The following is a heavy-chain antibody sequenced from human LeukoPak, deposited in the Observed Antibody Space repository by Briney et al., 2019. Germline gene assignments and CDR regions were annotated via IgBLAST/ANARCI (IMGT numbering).Heavy chain of an antibody. CDR3: ARVEDWIQIWSAGGFDY. Sequence: KTSETLSLTCTVSGYSISSDYYWGWIRQPPGKGLEWIGSTSHSGSSYYNPSLKSRVTISIDTSKNQFSLRLISVTAADTAVYYCARVEDWIQIWSAGGFDYWGQGTLVTVSP. J-gene: IGHJ4*02. CDR1: GYSISSDYY. D-gene: IGHD5-18*01. CDR2: TSHSGSS. V-gene: IGHV4-38-2*02.